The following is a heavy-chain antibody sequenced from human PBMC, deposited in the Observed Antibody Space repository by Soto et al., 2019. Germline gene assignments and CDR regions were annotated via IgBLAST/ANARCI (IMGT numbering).Heavy chain of an antibody. V-gene: IGHV2-5*02. CDR2: IYWDDDK. J-gene: IGHJ4*02. Sequence: QITLKESGPTLVRPPQTLTLTCTFSGFSLTSGVGVGWIRQPPGKALEWLALIYWDDDKRYSPSLKNRLTITKDTSKNQVVLTMTNVSPVDTATYFCAHIDPEIVTVGGHGGFDYWGQGTLVTLSS. D-gene: IGHD5-12*01. CDR3: AHIDPEIVTVGGHGGFDY. CDR1: GFSLTSGVG.